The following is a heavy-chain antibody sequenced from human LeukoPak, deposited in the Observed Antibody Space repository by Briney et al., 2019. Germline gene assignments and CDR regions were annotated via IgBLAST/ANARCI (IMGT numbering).Heavy chain of an antibody. Sequence: GGSLRLSCAASGFTFSSYAMNWVRQAPGEGLEWVSNISGGGGTTHYADSVKGRFTISRDNSKNTLYVQMNSLRAEDTAVYYCAQGHGSPWWFFDLWGRGTLLTVSS. D-gene: IGHD6-13*01. CDR3: AQGHGSPWWFFDL. J-gene: IGHJ2*01. V-gene: IGHV3-23*01. CDR2: ISGGGGTT. CDR1: GFTFSSYA.